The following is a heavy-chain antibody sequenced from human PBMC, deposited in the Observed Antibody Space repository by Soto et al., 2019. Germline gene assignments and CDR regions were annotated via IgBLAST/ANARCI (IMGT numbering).Heavy chain of an antibody. CDR3: ARDSPVDTAMAYYYYGMDV. Sequence: GGSLRLSCGASGITFSSNEMNWVRQCPGKGLEGVSYISSSGSTIYYADSVKGLFTTSRDNAKTSLYLQMNSLRAEDTAVYYCARDSPVDTAMAYYYYGMDVWGQGTTVTVSS. J-gene: IGHJ6*02. V-gene: IGHV3-48*03. D-gene: IGHD5-18*01. CDR2: ISSSGSTI. CDR1: GITFSSNE.